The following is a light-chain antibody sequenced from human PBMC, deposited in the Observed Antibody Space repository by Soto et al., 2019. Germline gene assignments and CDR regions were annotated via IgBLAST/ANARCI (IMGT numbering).Light chain of an antibody. V-gene: IGLV1-44*01. Sequence: QAVVTQPTSASGTPGQRVTISCSGSSSNIGSNTVNWYHQLPGTAPKLLIYKNNQRPSGVPDRFSGSKSGTSASLAISGLQSEDEADYYCAAWDDSLNGRVFGGGTKLTVL. J-gene: IGLJ3*02. CDR2: KNN. CDR1: SSNIGSNT. CDR3: AAWDDSLNGRV.